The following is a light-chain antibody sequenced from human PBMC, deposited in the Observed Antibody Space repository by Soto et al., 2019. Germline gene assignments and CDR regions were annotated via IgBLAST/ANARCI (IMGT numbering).Light chain of an antibody. CDR3: QQYGGSVPWT. J-gene: IGKJ1*01. CDR2: GAS. V-gene: IGKV3-20*01. CDR1: QSISSTQ. Sequence: EILLPQSPDTLSLSPGERATLACISIQSISSTQLVWYQHKPGQAPTLLIFGASSRATGIPDRFSGSGSGTDFTLTITRLEPEDFAVYYCQQYGGSVPWTFGQGTKVDI.